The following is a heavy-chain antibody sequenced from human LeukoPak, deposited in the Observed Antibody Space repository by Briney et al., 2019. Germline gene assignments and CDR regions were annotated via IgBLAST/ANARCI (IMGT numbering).Heavy chain of an antibody. CDR1: GFTFSSYE. J-gene: IGHJ4*02. D-gene: IGHD6-19*01. CDR3: ARGSASSGWYGIDY. CDR2: ISSSGSTI. V-gene: IGHV3-48*03. Sequence: GGSLRLSCAASGFTFSSYEMNWVRQAPGKGLEWVSYISSSGSTIYYADSVKGRFTISRDNAKNSLYLQMNSLRAEDTAVYYCARGSASSGWYGIDYWGQGALGTVSS.